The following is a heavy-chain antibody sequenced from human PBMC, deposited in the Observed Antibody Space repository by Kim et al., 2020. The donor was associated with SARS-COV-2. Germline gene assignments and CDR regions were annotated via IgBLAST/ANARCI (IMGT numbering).Heavy chain of an antibody. D-gene: IGHD4-4*01. J-gene: IGHJ3*02. Sequence: SETLSLTCTVSGGSISSSSYYWGWIRQPPGKGLEWIGSIYYSGSTYYNPSLKSRVTISVDTSKNQFSLKLSSVTAADTAVYYCARDWPRYSNYDHPRAFDIWGQGTMVTVSS. V-gene: IGHV4-39*07. CDR3: ARDWPRYSNYDHPRAFDI. CDR2: IYYSGST. CDR1: GGSISSSSYY.